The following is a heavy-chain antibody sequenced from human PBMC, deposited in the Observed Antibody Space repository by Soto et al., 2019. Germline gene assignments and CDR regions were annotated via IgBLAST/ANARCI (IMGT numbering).Heavy chain of an antibody. Sequence: GGSLRLSCAASGFTFSSYEMNWVRQAPGKGQEWVSYISSSGSTIYYADSVKGRFTISRDNAKNSLYLQMNSLRAEDTAVYYCARVKKQPPYYYYGMDVWGQGTTVTVSS. CDR2: ISSSGSTI. D-gene: IGHD5-18*01. J-gene: IGHJ6*02. CDR3: ARVKKQPPYYYYGMDV. CDR1: GFTFSSYE. V-gene: IGHV3-48*03.